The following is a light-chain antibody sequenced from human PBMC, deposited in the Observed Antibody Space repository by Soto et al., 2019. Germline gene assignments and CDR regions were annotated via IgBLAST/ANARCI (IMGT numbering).Light chain of an antibody. J-gene: IGLJ2*01. CDR2: SNN. Sequence: QSVLTQPPSASGTPGQRVTISCSGSSSNIGSNTVNWYQQLPGTAPKPLIYSNNQRPSGVPDRFSGSKSGTSASLAISGLQSADEADYCCAAWDDSLNGPVFGGGTKLTVL. CDR1: SSNIGSNT. V-gene: IGLV1-44*01. CDR3: AAWDDSLNGPV.